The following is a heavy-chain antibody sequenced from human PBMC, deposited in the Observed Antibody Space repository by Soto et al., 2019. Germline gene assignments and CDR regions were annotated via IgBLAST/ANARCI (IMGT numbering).Heavy chain of an antibody. CDR1: GFTFDDYA. J-gene: IGHJ4*02. Sequence: EVQLVESGGGLVQPGRFLRLSCAASGFTFDDYAMHWVRQAPGKGLEWVSGISWNSGSIGYADSVKGRFTISRDNAKNSLYLQMNSLRAEDTALYYCAKDLDGDSDYWGQGTLVTVSS. CDR2: ISWNSGSI. CDR3: AKDLDGDSDY. D-gene: IGHD4-17*01. V-gene: IGHV3-9*01.